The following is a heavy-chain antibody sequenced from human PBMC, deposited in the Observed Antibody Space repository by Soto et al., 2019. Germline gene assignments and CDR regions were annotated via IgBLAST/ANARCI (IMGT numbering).Heavy chain of an antibody. V-gene: IGHV4-30-4*01. CDR1: CGSIISGDYY. Sequence: SETLSLTCTFSCGSIISGDYYWSWIRQPPGRGLEWIGYIYYSGSTYYNPSLKSRVTISVDTSKNQFSLKLSSVTAADTAVYYCARDAGGGGSSGKYYYYYYGMDVWGQGTTVTVSS. J-gene: IGHJ6*02. CDR3: ARDAGGGGSSGKYYYYYYGMDV. CDR2: IYYSGST. D-gene: IGHD6-6*01.